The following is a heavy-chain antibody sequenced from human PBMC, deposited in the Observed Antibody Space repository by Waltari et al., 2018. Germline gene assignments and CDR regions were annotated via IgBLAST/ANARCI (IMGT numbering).Heavy chain of an antibody. Sequence: QVQLQESGPGLVKPSQTLSLTCTVSGGSISSGSYYWSWIRQPAGKGLEWIGRIYTSGSTNYNPSLKSRVTISVDTSKNQFSLKLSSVTAADTAVYYCVRETRFLEWLSYYYYGMDVWGQGTTVTVSS. CDR2: IYTSGST. CDR1: GGSISSGSYY. V-gene: IGHV4-61*02. J-gene: IGHJ6*02. CDR3: VRETRFLEWLSYYYYGMDV. D-gene: IGHD3-3*01.